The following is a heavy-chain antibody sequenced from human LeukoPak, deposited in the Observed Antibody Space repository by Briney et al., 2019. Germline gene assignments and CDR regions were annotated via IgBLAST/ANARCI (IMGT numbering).Heavy chain of an antibody. J-gene: IGHJ4*02. V-gene: IGHV1-3*01. Sequence: GASVKVSCKASGYTFTSYAMHWVRQAPGQRLEWMGWINAGNGNTKHSQKFQGRVTITRDTSASTAYMELSSLRSEDTAVYYCARGKLRYFDWCDYWGQGTLVTVSS. D-gene: IGHD3-9*01. CDR3: ARGKLRYFDWCDY. CDR1: GYTFTSYA. CDR2: INAGNGNT.